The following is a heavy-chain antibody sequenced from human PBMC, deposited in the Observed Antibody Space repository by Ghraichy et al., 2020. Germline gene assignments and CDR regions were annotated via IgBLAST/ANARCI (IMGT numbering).Heavy chain of an antibody. Sequence: SQTLSLTCAVYGGSFSDFHWSWIRQPPGKGLEWIGEVNRGGSTNYNPSLKSRVIISVDTSKNQFSLKLSSVTAADTAVYYCAQRVPILYYFNYWGQGTLVTVSS. CDR3: AQRVPILYYFNY. CDR2: VNRGGST. V-gene: IGHV4-34*01. CDR1: GGSFSDFH. J-gene: IGHJ4*02.